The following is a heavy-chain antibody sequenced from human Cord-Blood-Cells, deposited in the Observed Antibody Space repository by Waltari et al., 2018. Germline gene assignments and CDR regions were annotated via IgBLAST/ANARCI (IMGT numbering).Heavy chain of an antibody. V-gene: IGHV1-69*10. Sequence: QVQLVQSGAEVKKPGSSVKVSCKASGGTFSSYAISWVQQAPGQGLEWMGGIIPILGIANYAQKFQGRVTITADKSTSTAYMELSSLRSEDTAVYYCARDRVTGDAFDIWGQGTMVTVSS. CDR1: GGTFSSYA. CDR3: ARDRVTGDAFDI. J-gene: IGHJ3*02. CDR2: IIPILGIA. D-gene: IGHD7-27*01.